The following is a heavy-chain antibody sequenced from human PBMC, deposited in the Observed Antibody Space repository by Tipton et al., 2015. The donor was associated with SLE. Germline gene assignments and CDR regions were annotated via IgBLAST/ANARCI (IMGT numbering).Heavy chain of an antibody. CDR2: IYDSGST. D-gene: IGHD3-10*01. Sequence: TLSLTCTVSGDSISSRYFNWIRQTPGKGLEWIGYIYDSGSTNYNPSLKSRVTILVDRSKNQFSLKLSSVTAADTAVYYCARGGYYYGSVDAVDIWGQRTMVTVSS. CDR1: GDSISSRY. V-gene: IGHV4-59*11. CDR3: ARGGYYYGSVDAVDI. J-gene: IGHJ3*02.